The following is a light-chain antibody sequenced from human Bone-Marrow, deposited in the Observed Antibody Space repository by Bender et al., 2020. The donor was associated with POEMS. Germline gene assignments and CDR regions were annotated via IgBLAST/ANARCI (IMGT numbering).Light chain of an antibody. CDR3: FSNAGSSV. V-gene: IGLV1-44*01. Sequence: QSVLTQPPSASLTPGQIVTISFSLIISNIGTNPVNWYQQLPGTAPKLLIYINNQRPSGVSNRFSGSKSGSTASLTISGIQIEDEADYYCFSNAGSSVFGLGKKVNVL. J-gene: IGLJ1*01. CDR1: ISNIGTNP. CDR2: INN.